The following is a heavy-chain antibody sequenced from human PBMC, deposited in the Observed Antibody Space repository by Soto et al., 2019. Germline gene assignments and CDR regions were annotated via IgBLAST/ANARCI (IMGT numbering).Heavy chain of an antibody. D-gene: IGHD6-19*01. CDR2: ISSSGSTI. Sequence: EVQLVESGGGLVQPGGSLRLSCAASGFTFSSYEMNWVRQAPGKGLEWVSYISSSGSTIYYADSVKGRFTISRDNAKHSVYLQMSSLRAEDTAVYYCARVLWGSSGWYFDYWGQGTLVTVSS. V-gene: IGHV3-48*03. CDR1: GFTFSSYE. CDR3: ARVLWGSSGWYFDY. J-gene: IGHJ4*02.